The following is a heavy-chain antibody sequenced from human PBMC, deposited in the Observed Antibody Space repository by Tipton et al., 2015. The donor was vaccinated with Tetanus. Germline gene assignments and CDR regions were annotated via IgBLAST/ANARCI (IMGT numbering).Heavy chain of an antibody. CDR3: SRANDEFPKTGPFDS. J-gene: IGHJ5*01. D-gene: IGHD2-21*01. Sequence: LRLSCAASGLTFSNSPMHWVRQAPGKGLEWLAYFSYSGRTNSNHSLKSRITVSLDASKNQFSLRLTSVTAADTAVYYCSRANDEFPKTGPFDSWGQGSLVIVSS. V-gene: IGHV4-59*01. CDR1: GLTFSNSP. CDR2: FSYSGRT.